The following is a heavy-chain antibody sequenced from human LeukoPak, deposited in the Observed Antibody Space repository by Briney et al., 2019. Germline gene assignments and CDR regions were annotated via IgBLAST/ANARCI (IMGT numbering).Heavy chain of an antibody. D-gene: IGHD4-23*01. CDR2: VSGSGRYI. Sequence: PGGSLRLSCAASGFTFSSYSINWVRQAPGKGLEWVSSVSGSGRYIYYADSVKGRFTISRDNAKTSLYLQMNSLRAEDTAVYYCARDATVVIDDPWGQGTLVTVSS. V-gene: IGHV3-21*01. CDR3: ARDATVVIDDP. J-gene: IGHJ5*02. CDR1: GFTFSSYS.